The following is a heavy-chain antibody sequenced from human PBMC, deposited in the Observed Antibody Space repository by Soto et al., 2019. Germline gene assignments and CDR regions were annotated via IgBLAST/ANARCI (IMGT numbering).Heavy chain of an antibody. Sequence: QVQLQESGPGLVKPSETLSLTCTVSGGSLSGYFWSWIRQSPGRGLEWMAYIHSSGTTRYNPSLKSRVTISADTSKNEFSLKLRSVTAADMAVYYCARTGRVGDWGQGALVIVSS. CDR3: ARTGRVGD. D-gene: IGHD3-16*01. V-gene: IGHV4-4*09. CDR2: IHSSGTT. J-gene: IGHJ4*02. CDR1: GGSLSGYF.